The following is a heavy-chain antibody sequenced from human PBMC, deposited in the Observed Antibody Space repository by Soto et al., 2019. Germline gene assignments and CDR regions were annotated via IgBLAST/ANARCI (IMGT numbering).Heavy chain of an antibody. CDR2: IYYSGST. J-gene: IGHJ3*02. CDR3: AIPSGGGWFGELLTPDAFDI. CDR1: GGSISSYY. V-gene: IGHV4-59*08. Sequence: SETLSLTCTVSGGSISSYYWSWIRQPPGKGLEWIGYIYYSGSTNYNPSLKSRVTISVDTSKNQFSLKLSSVTAADTAVYFCAIPSGGGWFGELLTPDAFDIWGQGTMVTVSS. D-gene: IGHD3-10*01.